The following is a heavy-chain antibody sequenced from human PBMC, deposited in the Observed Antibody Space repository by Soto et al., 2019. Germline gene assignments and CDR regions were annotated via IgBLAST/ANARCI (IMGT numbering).Heavy chain of an antibody. Sequence: SETLSLTCAVYGGSFSGYYWSWIRQPPGKGLEWIGEINHSGSTNYNPSLKSRVTISVDTSKNQFSLKLSSVTAADTAVYYCARGIAAAGTSSNWFDPWGQGTLVT. J-gene: IGHJ5*02. D-gene: IGHD6-13*01. CDR3: ARGIAAAGTSSNWFDP. CDR2: INHSGST. CDR1: GGSFSGYY. V-gene: IGHV4-34*01.